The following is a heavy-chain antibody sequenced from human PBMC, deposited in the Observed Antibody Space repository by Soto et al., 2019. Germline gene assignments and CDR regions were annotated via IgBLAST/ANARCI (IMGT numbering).Heavy chain of an antibody. V-gene: IGHV4-34*01. J-gene: IGHJ5*02. CDR2: INHSGST. D-gene: IGHD1-7*01. Sequence: SETLSLTCAVYGGSFCGYYWSWIRQPPGKGLEWIGEINHSGSTNYNPSLKSRVTISVDTSKNQFSLKLSSVTAADTAVYYCARAIRGGSSPRNNWNYAGRGWFDPWGQGTLVTVS. CDR3: ARAIRGGSSPRNNWNYAGRGWFDP. CDR1: GGSFCGYY.